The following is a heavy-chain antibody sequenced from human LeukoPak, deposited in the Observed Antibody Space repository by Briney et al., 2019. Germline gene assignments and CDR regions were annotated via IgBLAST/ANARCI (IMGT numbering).Heavy chain of an antibody. CDR2: IYYSGST. V-gene: IGHV4-31*03. D-gene: IGHD3-10*01. J-gene: IGHJ6*04. Sequence: SETLSLTCTVSGGSISSGGYYWSWIRQHPGKGLEWIGYIYYSGSTYYNPSLKSRVTISVDTSKNQFSLKLSSVTAADTAVYYCARGSRMVRGVMNYPQRDVWGKGTTVTVSS. CDR1: GGSISSGGYY. CDR3: ARGSRMVRGVMNYPQRDV.